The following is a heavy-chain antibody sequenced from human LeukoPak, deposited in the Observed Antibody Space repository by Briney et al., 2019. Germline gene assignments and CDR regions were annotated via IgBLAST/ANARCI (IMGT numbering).Heavy chain of an antibody. Sequence: GGSLRLSCAASGFSFDDYIMHWVRHAPGKGLEWVSLISWDGDSTYYADSVKGRFTISRDNSKNTLYLQMNSLRAEDAAVYYCSREYFDWSRNYYYGMDVWGQGTTVTVSS. V-gene: IGHV3-43*01. J-gene: IGHJ6*02. CDR1: GFSFDDYI. CDR3: SREYFDWSRNYYYGMDV. CDR2: ISWDGDST. D-gene: IGHD3-9*01.